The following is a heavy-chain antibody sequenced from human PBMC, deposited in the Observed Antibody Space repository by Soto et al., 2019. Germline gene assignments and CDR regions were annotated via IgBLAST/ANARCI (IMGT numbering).Heavy chain of an antibody. CDR2: IWYDGSNK. CDR3: ARDYYYDSSGYPGKYYYGMDA. D-gene: IGHD3-22*01. J-gene: IGHJ6*02. V-gene: IGHV3-33*01. CDR1: VFTFSGYG. Sequence: GGSLRLSCAASVFTFSGYGMHWVRQAPGKGLEWVAVIWYDGSNKYYADSVKGRFTISRDNSKNTLYLQMNSLRAEDTAVYYCARDYYYDSSGYPGKYYYGMDAWGQGTTVTVSS.